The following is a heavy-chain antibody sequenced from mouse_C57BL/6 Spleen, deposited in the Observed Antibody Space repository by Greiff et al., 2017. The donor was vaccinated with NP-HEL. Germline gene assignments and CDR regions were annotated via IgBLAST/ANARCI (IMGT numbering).Heavy chain of an antibody. CDR1: GYTFTSYW. Sequence: QVQLQQPGAELVKPGASVKLSCKASGYTFTSYWMHWVKQRPGQGLEWIGMFHPNSGSTNYNEKFKSKATLTVDKSSSTAYMQLSSLTSEDSAGYYCARSFTTVASVGFDVWGTGTTVTVSS. V-gene: IGHV1-64*01. J-gene: IGHJ1*03. D-gene: IGHD1-1*01. CDR2: FHPNSGST. CDR3: ARSFTTVASVGFDV.